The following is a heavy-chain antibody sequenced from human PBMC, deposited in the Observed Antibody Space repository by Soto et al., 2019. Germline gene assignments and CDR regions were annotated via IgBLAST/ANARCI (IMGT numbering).Heavy chain of an antibody. J-gene: IGHJ6*02. CDR1: SGPDRSHN. D-gene: IGHD4-17*01. V-gene: IGHV4-59*08. Sequence: QVQLQQSGPRLVKPSETLSLTCTVSSGPDRSHNWGWIRQPPGRGLEWIGYVYYTGDTAYNPSHRGRVTISADTSTNDISLTLNSVTAADTAVYYCVRHGIDYLHGLVDVWGQGTTFSVSS. CDR2: VYYTGDT. CDR3: VRHGIDYLHGLVDV.